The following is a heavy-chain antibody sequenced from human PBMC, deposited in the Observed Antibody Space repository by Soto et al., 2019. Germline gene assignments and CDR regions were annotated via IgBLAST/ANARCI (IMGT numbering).Heavy chain of an antibody. V-gene: IGHV4-59*12. CDR1: GGSISSYY. CDR2: IYYSGST. Sequence: SETLSLTCTVSGGSISSYYWSCIRQPPGKGLEWIGYIYYSGSTNYNPSPKSRVTISVDTSKNQFSLKLSSVTSAATAAYYCSRDFLSVYDYWLDPWG. D-gene: IGHD5-12*01. J-gene: IGHJ5*02. CDR3: SRDFLSVYDYWLDP.